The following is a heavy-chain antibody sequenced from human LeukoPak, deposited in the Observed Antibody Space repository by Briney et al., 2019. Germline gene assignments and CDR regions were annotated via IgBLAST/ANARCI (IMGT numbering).Heavy chain of an antibody. CDR3: AREVAGTWAFDI. J-gene: IGHJ3*02. V-gene: IGHV4-34*01. CDR1: GGSFSGYY. CDR2: INHSGST. D-gene: IGHD6-19*01. Sequence: SETLSLTCAVYGGSFSGYYWSWIRQPPGKGLEWIGEINHSGSTNYNPSLKSRVTISVDTSKNQFSLKLSSVTAADTAVYHCAREVAGTWAFDIWGQGTMVTVSS.